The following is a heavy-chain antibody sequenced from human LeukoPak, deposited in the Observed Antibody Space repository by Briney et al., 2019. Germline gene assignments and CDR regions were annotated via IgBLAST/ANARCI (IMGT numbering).Heavy chain of an antibody. Sequence: PGGSLRLSCAASGFTFNGYTMRWVRQAPGKGLEWVSRIRGGGSSTFYADSVRGRLNISRDNNKPSLYLQMHSLRSEDTALYYCVKVRTSGWNWGFDYWGQGTLVTVSS. CDR1: GFTFNGYT. J-gene: IGHJ4*02. CDR2: IRGGGSST. V-gene: IGHV3-43*02. D-gene: IGHD6-19*01. CDR3: VKVRTSGWNWGFDY.